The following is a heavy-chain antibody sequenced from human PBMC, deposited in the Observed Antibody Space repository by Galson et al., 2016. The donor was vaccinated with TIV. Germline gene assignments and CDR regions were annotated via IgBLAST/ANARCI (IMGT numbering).Heavy chain of an antibody. CDR2: IYSDGRT. D-gene: IGHD3-22*01. V-gene: IGHV3-53*01. CDR1: GFTVSSNF. Sequence: SLRLSCAASGFTVSSNFMSWVRQAPGKGLEWISIIYSDGRTYYTESVKGRFTIPRDDSRNTLYLQMNALRAEDTAIYYCARELGESASENYYPGFDCWGQGTLVTVSS. CDR3: ARELGESASENYYPGFDC. J-gene: IGHJ4*02.